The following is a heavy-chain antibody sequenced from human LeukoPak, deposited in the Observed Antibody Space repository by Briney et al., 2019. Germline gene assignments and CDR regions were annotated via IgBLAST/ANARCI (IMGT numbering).Heavy chain of an antibody. D-gene: IGHD6-6*01. J-gene: IGHJ4*02. CDR1: GGSISSGGYY. CDR3: ARAKSIAARPADFDY. V-gene: IGHV4-30-2*01. Sequence: PSQTLSLTCTVSGGSISSGGYYWSWIRQPPGQGLEWIGYIYHSGSTYYNPSLKSRVTISVDRSKNQFSLKLSSVTAADTAVYYCARAKSIAARPADFDYWGQGTLVTVSS. CDR2: IYHSGST.